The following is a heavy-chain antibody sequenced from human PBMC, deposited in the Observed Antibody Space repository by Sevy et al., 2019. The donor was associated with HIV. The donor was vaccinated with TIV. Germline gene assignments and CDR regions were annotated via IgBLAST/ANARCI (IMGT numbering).Heavy chain of an antibody. Sequence: GGSLRLSCAASGFSFSSYWMHWVRQAPGKGLEWVSRSNSDEISRSYADSVMGRFTISRDKAKNTLYLQMENLRVEDTAIYYCARAHYYYDSSGYMGIDAFDVWGQGTTVTVSS. CDR3: ARAHYYYDSSGYMGIDAFDV. D-gene: IGHD3-22*01. CDR1: GFSFSSYW. CDR2: SNSDEISR. V-gene: IGHV3-74*01. J-gene: IGHJ3*01.